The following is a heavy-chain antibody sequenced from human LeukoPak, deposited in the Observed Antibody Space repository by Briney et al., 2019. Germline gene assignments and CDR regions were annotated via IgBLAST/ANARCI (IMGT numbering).Heavy chain of an antibody. CDR3: ARDAVLLWFGELLGYFDY. D-gene: IGHD3-10*01. CDR1: GYTFTSYG. V-gene: IGHV1-18*01. J-gene: IGHJ4*02. CDR2: ISAYNGNT. Sequence: ASVKVSCKASGYTFTSYGISWVRQAPGQGLEWMAWISAYNGNTNYAQKLQGRVTMTTDTSTSTAYMELRSLRSDDTAVYYCARDAVLLWFGELLGYFDYWGQGTLVTVSS.